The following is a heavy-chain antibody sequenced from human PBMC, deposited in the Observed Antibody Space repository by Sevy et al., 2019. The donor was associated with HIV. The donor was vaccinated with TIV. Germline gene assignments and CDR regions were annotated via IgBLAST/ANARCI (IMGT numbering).Heavy chain of an antibody. CDR1: VFPFNDHA. CDR3: AKDINRGCDGVNCYSYYYYFYGLDV. J-gene: IGHJ6*02. CDR2: VSWNSRYI. V-gene: IGHV3-9*01. D-gene: IGHD2-21*01. Sequence: GGSLRLSCAASVFPFNDHAMHWVRQVPGKGLEWVSGVSWNSRYIGYADSVKGRFTISRDNARHFLYLEMNSLIPEDTALYYCAKDINRGCDGVNCYSYYYYFYGLDVWGQGTTVTVSS.